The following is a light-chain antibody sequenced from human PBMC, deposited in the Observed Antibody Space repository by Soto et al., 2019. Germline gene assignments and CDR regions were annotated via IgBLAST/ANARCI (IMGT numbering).Light chain of an antibody. CDR1: SSDVGGYNY. J-gene: IGLJ1*01. V-gene: IGLV2-14*03. Sequence: QSALTQPASVSGSPGQSITISCTGTSSDVGGYNYVSWYQHHPGKAPKLIIYDVSNRPSGVSIRFSGSKSDNTASLTISGLQPEDEADYHCSSYTTSNTRQIVFGTGTKLIVL. CDR3: SSYTTSNTRQIV. CDR2: DVS.